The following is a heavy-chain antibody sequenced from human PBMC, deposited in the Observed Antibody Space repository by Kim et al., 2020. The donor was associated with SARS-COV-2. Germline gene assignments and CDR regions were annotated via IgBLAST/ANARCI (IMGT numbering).Heavy chain of an antibody. CDR3: ARTPLGYSSSLYPIYYYAMGG. CDR2: IYNSGST. J-gene: IGHJ6*02. Sequence: SETLSLTCTVSGDSISSNYWSWIRQPPGKGLEWIGFIYNSGSTNYNPSLKSRVTISIDTSKNQFSLKVRSVTAADTAVYYCARTPLGYSSSLYPIYYYAMGGWGQGTTVTVSS. CDR1: GDSISSNY. D-gene: IGHD6-13*01. V-gene: IGHV4-59*13.